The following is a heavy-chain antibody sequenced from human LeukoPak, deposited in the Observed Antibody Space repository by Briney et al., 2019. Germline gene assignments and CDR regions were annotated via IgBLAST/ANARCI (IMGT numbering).Heavy chain of an antibody. V-gene: IGHV3-21*01. D-gene: IGHD2-15*01. CDR3: ARGADGVSSNSRGWFDP. CDR1: GFTVSSYS. J-gene: IGHJ5*02. Sequence: GGSLRLSCTASGFTVSSYSMNWVRQAPGKGLEWVSSISTSSSYIYYADSVKGRFTISRDNARNSLYLQMNTLRAEDTAVYSCARGADGVSSNSRGWFDPWGQGTLVTVSS. CDR2: ISTSSSYI.